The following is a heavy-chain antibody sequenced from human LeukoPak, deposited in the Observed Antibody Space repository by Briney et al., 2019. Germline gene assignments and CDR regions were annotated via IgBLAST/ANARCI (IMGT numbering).Heavy chain of an antibody. V-gene: IGHV4-59*01. CDR3: ARGGGIAVAGLYYYYYMDV. CDR2: IYYSGST. CDR1: GGSISSYY. Sequence: PSETLSLTCTVSGGSISSYYWSWIRQPPGKGLEWIGYIYYSGSTNYNPSLKSRVTISVDTSKNQFSLKLSSVTAADTAVYYCARGGGIAVAGLYYYYYMDVWGKGTTVTVSS. J-gene: IGHJ6*03. D-gene: IGHD6-19*01.